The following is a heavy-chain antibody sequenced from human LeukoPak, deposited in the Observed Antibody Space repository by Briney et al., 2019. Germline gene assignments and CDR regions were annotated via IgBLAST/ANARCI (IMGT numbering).Heavy chain of an antibody. V-gene: IGHV3-23*01. D-gene: IGHD5-24*01. CDR1: GFPLRDFS. CDR3: AKDSIDDGYNSFDH. J-gene: IGHJ4*02. Sequence: PGGSPRLSCEASGFPLRDFSFNWVRQAPGKGLEWVSRIFQNPAKTFYSDSVKGRFTISRDNSKNTLYLQMDSLRVEDTAIYYCAKDSIDDGYNSFDHWGQGTLVTVFS. CDR2: IFQNPAKT.